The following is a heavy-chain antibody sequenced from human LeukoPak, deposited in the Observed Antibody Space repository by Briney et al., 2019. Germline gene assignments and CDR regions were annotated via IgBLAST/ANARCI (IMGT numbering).Heavy chain of an antibody. CDR1: GYTLTELS. J-gene: IGHJ3*02. V-gene: IGHV1-24*01. CDR2: FDPEDGET. CDR3: ATDQPGYCSSTSCHGDAFDI. D-gene: IGHD2-2*01. Sequence: ASVKVSCKVSGYTLTELSMHWVRQAPGKGLEWMGGFDPEDGETIYAQKFQGRVTMTEDTSTDTAYMELSSLRSEDTAVYYCATDQPGYCSSTSCHGDAFDIWGQGTMVTVSS.